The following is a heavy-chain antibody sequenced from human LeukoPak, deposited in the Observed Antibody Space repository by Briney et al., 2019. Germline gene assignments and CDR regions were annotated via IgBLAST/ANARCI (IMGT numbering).Heavy chain of an antibody. CDR2: IDPDGSEK. CDR3: ERTYYAANSNCRYFAN. CDR1: GFTFNSYG. J-gene: IGHJ4*02. D-gene: IGHD2/OR15-2a*01. Sequence: GGSLRLSCAASGFTFNSYGMSWVRQAPGKGLEWVANIDPDGSEKHYGDSVKGRFTTSRDNAKNSLYLQMNSLRAEDTAIYYCERTYYAANSNCRYFANSGERTVATVSS. V-gene: IGHV3-7*01.